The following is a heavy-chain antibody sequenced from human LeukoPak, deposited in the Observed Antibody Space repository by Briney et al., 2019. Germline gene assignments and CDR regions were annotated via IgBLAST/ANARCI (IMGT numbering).Heavy chain of an antibody. Sequence: ASVKVSCKASGYTFTNFDINWVRQAPGQRLEWMGWINAGNGNTKYSQKFQGRVTITRDTSASTAYMELSSLRSEDTAVYYCARGLLGEGAFDIWGQGTMVTVSS. CDR3: ARGLLGEGAFDI. V-gene: IGHV1-3*01. CDR1: GYTFTNFD. CDR2: INAGNGNT. D-gene: IGHD1-26*01. J-gene: IGHJ3*02.